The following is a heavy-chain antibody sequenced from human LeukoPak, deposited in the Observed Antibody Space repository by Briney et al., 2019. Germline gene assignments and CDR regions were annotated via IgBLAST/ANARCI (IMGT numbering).Heavy chain of an antibody. V-gene: IGHV3-64D*09. Sequence: GGSLRLSCSASGFTFSSYDMHWVRQAPGKGLEYISAISPNGGSTYYADSVKGRFTISRDNSKNTLYLQMSSLRAEDTAVHYCAKDKGSVAGGGRFDSWGQGTLVTVSS. CDR3: AKDKGSVAGGGRFDS. CDR2: ISPNGGST. CDR1: GFTFSSYD. J-gene: IGHJ4*02. D-gene: IGHD6-19*01.